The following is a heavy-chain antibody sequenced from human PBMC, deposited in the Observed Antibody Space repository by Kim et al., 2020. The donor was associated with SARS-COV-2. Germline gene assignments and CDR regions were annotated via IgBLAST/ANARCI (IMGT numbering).Heavy chain of an antibody. D-gene: IGHD3-3*01. J-gene: IGHJ4*02. CDR3: ARLARSGYPDDY. Sequence: RYSPSFQGQVTISADKSISTAYLQWSSLKASDTAMYYCARLARSGYPDDYWGQGTLVTVSS. V-gene: IGHV5-51*01.